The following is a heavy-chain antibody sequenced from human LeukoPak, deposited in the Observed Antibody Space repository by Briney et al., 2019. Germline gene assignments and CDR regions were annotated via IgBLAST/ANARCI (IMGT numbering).Heavy chain of an antibody. Sequence: GGSLRLSCAASGFSVSSNYMSWVRQAPGKGLEWLSYISSSGSTMYYADSVRGRFTISRDNAKNSLYLQMNSLRAEDTAVYYCSTETAWGQGTLVTVSS. V-gene: IGHV3-11*04. J-gene: IGHJ5*02. CDR1: GFSVSSNY. CDR2: ISSSGSTM. CDR3: STETA.